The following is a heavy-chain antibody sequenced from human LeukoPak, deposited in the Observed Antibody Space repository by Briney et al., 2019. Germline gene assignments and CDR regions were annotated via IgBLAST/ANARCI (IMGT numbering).Heavy chain of an antibody. CDR1: GFTFSTYE. J-gene: IGHJ6*03. V-gene: IGHV3-48*03. D-gene: IGHD1-26*01. CDR3: AKGYSGSYYRDSYYYYYMDV. Sequence: GGSLRLSCEASGFTFSTYEMNWVRQTPGKGLEWVSCIGSSGSTIYYADSVKGRFTISRDNGKNSLYLHMNSLRADDTAVYYCAKGYSGSYYRDSYYYYYMDVWGKGTTVTVSS. CDR2: IGSSGSTI.